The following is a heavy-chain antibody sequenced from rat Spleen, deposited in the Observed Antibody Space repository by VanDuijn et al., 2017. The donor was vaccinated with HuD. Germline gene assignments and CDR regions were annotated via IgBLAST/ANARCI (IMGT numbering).Heavy chain of an antibody. Sequence: EVQLVESGGGLVQPGRSLKLSCATSGFTFSNYGMAWVRQAPTKGLEWVATIIYDGSRTFYRDSVKGRFTISRDNAKSTLFLQMDSLTSEDTATYYCATGPRILRLDWFAYWGQGTLVTVSS. CDR2: IIYDGSRT. CDR1: GFTFSNYG. CDR3: ATGPRILRLDWFAY. J-gene: IGHJ3*01. D-gene: IGHD1-6*01. V-gene: IGHV5-29*01.